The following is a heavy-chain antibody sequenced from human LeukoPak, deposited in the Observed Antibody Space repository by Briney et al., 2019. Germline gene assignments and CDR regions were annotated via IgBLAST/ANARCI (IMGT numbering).Heavy chain of an antibody. CDR1: GGSISNYY. Sequence: SETLSLTCTVSGGSISNYYWNWIRQPPGKGLEWIGYVSYSGSTNYNPSLKSRVTISLYTSKNQFSLKLSFVTTADTAVYYCARALGYCSGGSCTRGYNWFDPWGQGTLVTVPS. J-gene: IGHJ5*02. CDR2: VSYSGST. CDR3: ARALGYCSGGSCTRGYNWFDP. D-gene: IGHD2-15*01. V-gene: IGHV4-59*08.